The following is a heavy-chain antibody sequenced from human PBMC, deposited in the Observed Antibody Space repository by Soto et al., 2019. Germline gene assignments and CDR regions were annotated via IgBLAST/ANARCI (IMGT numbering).Heavy chain of an antibody. CDR1: GGSISCGGFS. V-gene: IGHV4-30-2*06. Sequence: QLQLQESGSGLVKPSQTLSLTCAVSGGSISCGGFSWSLIRQLPWNGLELIGYIYYSGNAYYEPSLKSRVTISVARSKNEFSLRLSSVTAADTAVYYCARATFIRKGYYDATDYYYFDLLGQGPLVTVAS. J-gene: IGHJ4*02. CDR3: ARATFIRKGYYDATDYYYFDL. CDR2: IYYSGNA. D-gene: IGHD3-16*01.